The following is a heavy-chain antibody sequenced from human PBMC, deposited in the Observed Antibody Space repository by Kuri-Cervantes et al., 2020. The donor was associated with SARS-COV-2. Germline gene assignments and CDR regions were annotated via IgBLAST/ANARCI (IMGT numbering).Heavy chain of an antibody. CDR2: FDPEDGET. CDR1: GYTLTELS. V-gene: IGHV1-24*01. Sequence: ASVKVSCKVSGYTLTELSMHWVRQAPGKGLEWMGGFDPEDGETIYAQKFQGRVTMTEDASTDTAYMELSSLRSEDTAVYYCATDFGYSSSSHADYWGQGTRGTVSS. CDR3: ATDFGYSSSSHADY. J-gene: IGHJ4*02. D-gene: IGHD6-6*01.